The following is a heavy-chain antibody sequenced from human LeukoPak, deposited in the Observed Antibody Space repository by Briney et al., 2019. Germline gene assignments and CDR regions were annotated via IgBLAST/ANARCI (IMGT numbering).Heavy chain of an antibody. CDR1: GFTFSDYY. Sequence: GGSLRLSCAASGFTFSDYYMSWIRQAPGKGLDWVSYIGSSLSSTYYADSVKGRFTISRDTAKNSLYLQMNSLRAEDTAIYYCARDPRGITALVDYFDYWGQGTLVTVSS. D-gene: IGHD5-18*01. CDR3: ARDPRGITALVDYFDY. J-gene: IGHJ4*02. V-gene: IGHV3-11*01. CDR2: IGSSLSST.